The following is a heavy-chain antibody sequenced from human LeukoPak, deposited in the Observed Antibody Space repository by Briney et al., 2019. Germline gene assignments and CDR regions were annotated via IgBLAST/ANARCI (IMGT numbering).Heavy chain of an antibody. D-gene: IGHD3-22*01. Sequence: GGSLRLSCAASGFTFSSYGMHWVRQAPGKGLEWVALIRYDGSNKYYADSVKGRFTISRDNSKNTLYLQMNSLRAEDTAVYYCAKDKYSSGYPLYMDVWGKGTTVTVSS. J-gene: IGHJ6*03. CDR2: IRYDGSNK. CDR3: AKDKYSSGYPLYMDV. V-gene: IGHV3-30*02. CDR1: GFTFSSYG.